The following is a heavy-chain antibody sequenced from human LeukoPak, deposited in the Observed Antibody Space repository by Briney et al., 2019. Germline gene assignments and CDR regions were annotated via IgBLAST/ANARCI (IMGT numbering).Heavy chain of an antibody. J-gene: IGHJ6*02. CDR1: GFTFSSYA. CDR2: ISYDGSNK. CDR3: ARDLFQAAGLYYYGMDV. D-gene: IGHD6-13*01. V-gene: IGHV3-30-3*01. Sequence: QPGRSLRLSCAASGFTFSSYAMHWVRQAPGKGLEWVAVISYDGSNKYYADSVKGRFTISRDNSKNTLYLQMNSLRAEDTAVYYCARDLFQAAGLYYYGMDVWGQGTTVTVSS.